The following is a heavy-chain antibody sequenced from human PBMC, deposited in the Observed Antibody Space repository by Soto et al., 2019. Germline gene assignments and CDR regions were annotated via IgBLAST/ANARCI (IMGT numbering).Heavy chain of an antibody. J-gene: IGHJ5*02. CDR1: GYSFTSYW. CDR2: IDPSDSYT. Sequence: PGESLKISCKGSGYSFTSYWISWVRQMPGKGLEWMGRIDPSDSYTNYSPSFQGHVTISADKSISTAYLQWSSLKASDTAMYYCARHWDDYSKEHNWFDPWGQGTLVTVSS. V-gene: IGHV5-10-1*01. CDR3: ARHWDDYSKEHNWFDP. D-gene: IGHD4-4*01.